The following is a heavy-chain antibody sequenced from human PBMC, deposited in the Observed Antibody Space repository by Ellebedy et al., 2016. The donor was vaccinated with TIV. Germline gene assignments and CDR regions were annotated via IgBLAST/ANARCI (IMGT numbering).Heavy chain of an antibody. CDR1: GGSSSGYS. J-gene: IGHJ6*04. CDR3: ARGYTMIVPVMDV. Sequence: SETLSLXCAVSGGSSSGYSWSWIRQTPEKGLEWIGEISLSGRTHFNPSLESRLTVSLDTSQNQFSLRLTSVTAADAAVYYCARGYTMIVPVMDVWGKGTTVTVSS. V-gene: IGHV4-34*01. CDR2: ISLSGRT. D-gene: IGHD3-22*01.